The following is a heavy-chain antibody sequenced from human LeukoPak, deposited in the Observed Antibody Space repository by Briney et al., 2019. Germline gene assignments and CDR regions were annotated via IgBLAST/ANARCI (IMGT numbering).Heavy chain of an antibody. D-gene: IGHD3-16*01. CDR1: GGSISSFY. V-gene: IGHV4-59*01. J-gene: IGHJ4*02. Sequence: SETLSLTCTVSGGSISSFYWSWIRQPPGKGLEYIGYISYSETTSYNPSLKSRVTISRDTSKNQFSLKLNSVTAADTAVYYCARRRGDEPSDYWGQGTLVTVSS. CDR3: ARRRGDEPSDY. CDR2: ISYSETT.